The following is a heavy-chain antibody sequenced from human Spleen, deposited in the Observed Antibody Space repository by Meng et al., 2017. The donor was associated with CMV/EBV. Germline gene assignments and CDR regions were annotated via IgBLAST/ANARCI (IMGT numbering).Heavy chain of an antibody. J-gene: IGHJ6*02. CDR3: ARGLSAYYYYGMDV. Sequence: ASVKVSCKASGYIFNDYYMHWVRQAPGQGLEWMGWINPNNSDTNYAQKFQERVTMTRDTSISSAYMELSSLRSDDTAVYYCARGLSAYYYYGMDVWGQGTTVTVSS. CDR1: GYIFNDYY. V-gene: IGHV1-2*02. D-gene: IGHD2/OR15-2a*01. CDR2: INPNNSDT.